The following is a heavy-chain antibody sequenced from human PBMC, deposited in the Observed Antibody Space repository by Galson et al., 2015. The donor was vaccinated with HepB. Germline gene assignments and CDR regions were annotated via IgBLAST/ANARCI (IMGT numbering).Heavy chain of an antibody. CDR3: ASAYCSSTSCYSNWFDP. CDR1: GGTFSSYT. D-gene: IGHD2-2*02. Sequence: SVKVSCKASGGTFSSYTISWVRQAPGQGLEWMGRIIPILGIANYAQKFQGRVTITADKSTSTAYMELSSLRSEDTAVYYCASAYCSSTSCYSNWFDPWGQGTLVTVSS. V-gene: IGHV1-69*02. CDR2: IIPILGIA. J-gene: IGHJ5*02.